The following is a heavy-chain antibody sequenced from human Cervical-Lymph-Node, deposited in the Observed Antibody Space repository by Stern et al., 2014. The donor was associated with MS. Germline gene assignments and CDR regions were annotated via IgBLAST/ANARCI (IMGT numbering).Heavy chain of an antibody. CDR3: AREGFDCVWGSYRYTLDY. V-gene: IGHV1-18*04. Sequence: QVQLVQSGAEVKKPGASVKVSCKASGYTFTSYGISWVRQAPGQGLEWMGWISAYNGNTNYAQKLQGRVTMTTGTSTSTAYMELRSLRSDDTAVYYCAREGFDCVWGSYRYTLDYWGQGTLVTVSS. D-gene: IGHD3-16*02. CDR1: GYTFTSYG. J-gene: IGHJ4*02. CDR2: ISAYNGNT.